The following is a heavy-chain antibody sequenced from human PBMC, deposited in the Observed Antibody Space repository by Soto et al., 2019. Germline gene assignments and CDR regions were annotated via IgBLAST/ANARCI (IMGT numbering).Heavy chain of an antibody. D-gene: IGHD2-8*01. V-gene: IGHV4-59*01. CDR2: IYYSGST. J-gene: IGHJ6*02. CDR1: GGSISSYY. CDR3: ARDIMGTNYYYYGMDV. Sequence: QVQLQESGPGLVKPSETLSLTCTVSGGSISSYYWCWIRQPPGKGLEWIGYIYYSGSTNYNPSLKSRVTIPVDPSKNQFSLKLSSVPAADTAVYYCARDIMGTNYYYYGMDVWGQGTTVTVSS.